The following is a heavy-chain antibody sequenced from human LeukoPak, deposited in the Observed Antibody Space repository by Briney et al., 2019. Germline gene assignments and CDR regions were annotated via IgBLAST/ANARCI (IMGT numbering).Heavy chain of an antibody. CDR2: IYYSGST. Sequence: SETLSLTCTVSGGSISSYYWSWIRQPPGKGLEWIGYIYYSGSTNYNPSFKSRVTISVDTSKNQFSLKLSSVTAADTAVYYCARDPWGEKYFDYWGQGTLVTVSS. D-gene: IGHD3-16*01. CDR1: GGSISSYY. J-gene: IGHJ4*02. CDR3: ARDPWGEKYFDY. V-gene: IGHV4-59*01.